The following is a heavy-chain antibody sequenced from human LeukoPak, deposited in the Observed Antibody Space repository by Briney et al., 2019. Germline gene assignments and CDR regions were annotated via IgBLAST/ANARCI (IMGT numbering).Heavy chain of an antibody. V-gene: IGHV7-4-1*02. CDR2: ITTSTGNP. D-gene: IGHD6-19*01. Sequence: ASVKVSCKASGYIFTNYAINWMRQAPGQGLEWMGWITTSTGNPTYAQGFTGRFVFSSDASVSTAYLQISSLRAEDTAVYYCARDPYAPPSSDLQRFDSWGQGTLVTVSS. CDR3: ARDPYAPPSSDLQRFDS. J-gene: IGHJ5*01. CDR1: GYIFTNYA.